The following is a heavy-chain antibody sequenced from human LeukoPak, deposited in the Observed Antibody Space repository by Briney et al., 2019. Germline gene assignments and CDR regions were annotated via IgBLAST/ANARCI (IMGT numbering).Heavy chain of an antibody. J-gene: IGHJ5*02. D-gene: IGHD2-2*01. CDR2: INPNSGGT. V-gene: IGHV1-2*02. Sequence: ASVKVSCKASGYTFTGYYMHWVRQEPGEGVEWMGWINPNSGGTNYAQKSQGRVTMTRDTSISTAYMELSRLRSDDTAVYYCARNIVVVPAARSRFDPRGQGTLVTVSS. CDR3: ARNIVVVPAARSRFDP. CDR1: GYTFTGYY.